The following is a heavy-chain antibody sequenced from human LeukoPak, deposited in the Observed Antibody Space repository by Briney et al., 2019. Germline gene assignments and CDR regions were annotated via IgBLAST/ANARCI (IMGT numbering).Heavy chain of an antibody. CDR2: ISYDGSNK. Sequence: PGRSLRLSCAASGFIFSTYAMHWVRQAPGKGQEWVAIISYDGSNKYYADSVKGRFTISRDNSKNTLYLQMNSLRAEDTAIYYCANADHYGDLPNDAFDIWGHGTMVTVSS. CDR3: ANADHYGDLPNDAFDI. CDR1: GFIFSTYA. J-gene: IGHJ3*02. V-gene: IGHV3-30*04. D-gene: IGHD4-17*01.